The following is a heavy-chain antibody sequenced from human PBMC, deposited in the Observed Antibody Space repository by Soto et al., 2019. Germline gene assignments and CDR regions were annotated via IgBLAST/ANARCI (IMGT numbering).Heavy chain of an antibody. CDR1: GYTFTRYG. V-gene: IGHV1-18*01. CDR3: ARYYDILTGYPNWFDP. J-gene: IGHJ5*02. Sequence: ASVKVSCKTSGYTFTRYGISWVRQAPGQGLEWMGWISAYNGNTNYAQKLQGRVTMTTDTSTSTAYMELRSLRSDDTAVYYCARYYDILTGYPNWFDPWGQGTLVTVSS. D-gene: IGHD3-9*01. CDR2: ISAYNGNT.